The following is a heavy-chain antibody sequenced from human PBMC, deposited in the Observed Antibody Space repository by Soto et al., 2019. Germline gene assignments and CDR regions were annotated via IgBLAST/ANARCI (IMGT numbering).Heavy chain of an antibody. J-gene: IGHJ5*02. CDR1: GFTFSSYS. V-gene: IGHV3-48*02. CDR3: ARVIREMATIEP. Sequence: GGSLRLSCAASGFTFSSYSMNWVRQAPGKGLEWVSYISSSSSTIYYADSVKGRFTISRDNAKNSLYLQMNSLRDEDTAVYYFARVIREMATIEPWGKGTLVTVSS. CDR2: ISSSSSTI. D-gene: IGHD5-12*01.